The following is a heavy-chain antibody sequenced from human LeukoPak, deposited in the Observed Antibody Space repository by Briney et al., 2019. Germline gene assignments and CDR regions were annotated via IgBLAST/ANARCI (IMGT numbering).Heavy chain of an antibody. CDR3: ATDGAGFDT. CDR2: TSSRGDST. CDR1: GFTFSNYA. J-gene: IGHJ5*02. Sequence: GGSLILSCAASGFTFSNYAMSWVRQVPGRGLEWVSTTSSRGDSTYDADSVKGRFTISRDNSKNSLYLQMNNLRAEDTAVYYCATDGAGFDTWGQGVLVTVSS. V-gene: IGHV3-23*01.